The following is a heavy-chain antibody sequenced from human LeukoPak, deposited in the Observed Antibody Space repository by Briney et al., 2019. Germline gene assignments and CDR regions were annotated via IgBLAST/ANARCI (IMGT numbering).Heavy chain of an antibody. D-gene: IGHD3-22*01. J-gene: IGHJ4*02. Sequence: GESLRLSCAASGFTFSDYYMSWIRQAPGKGLEWVSYISSSGSTIYYADSVKGRFTISRDNAKNSLYLQMNSLRAEDTAVYYCARVYYDSSGYYDRPLDYWGQGTLVTVSS. CDR1: GFTFSDYY. V-gene: IGHV3-11*01. CDR3: ARVYYDSSGYYDRPLDY. CDR2: ISSSGSTI.